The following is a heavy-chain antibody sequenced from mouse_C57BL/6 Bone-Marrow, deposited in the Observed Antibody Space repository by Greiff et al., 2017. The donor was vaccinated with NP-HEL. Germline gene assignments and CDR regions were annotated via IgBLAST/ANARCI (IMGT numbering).Heavy chain of an antibody. CDR1: GYTFTDYY. D-gene: IGHD2-3*01. Sequence: EVQLQQSGPELVKPGASVKISCKASGYTFTDYYMNWVKQSHGKSLEWIGDINPNNGGTSYNQKFKGKATLTVDKSSSTAYMELRSLTSEDSAVYYCARWAYDGYYADVWGTGTTVTVSS. V-gene: IGHV1-26*01. CDR2: INPNNGGT. CDR3: ARWAYDGYYADV. J-gene: IGHJ1*03.